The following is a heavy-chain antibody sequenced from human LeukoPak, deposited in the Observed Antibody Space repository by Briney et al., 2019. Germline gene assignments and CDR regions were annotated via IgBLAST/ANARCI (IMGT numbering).Heavy chain of an antibody. D-gene: IGHD6-19*01. CDR2: ISATSGNT. CDR1: GYSFTERG. J-gene: IGHJ5*02. V-gene: IGHV1-18*01. Sequence: ASVKVSFKASGYSFTERGISWMRHVRGQGLEWMGWISATSGNTYDAQTFQDRVTMNTDASTSTGYMELRDLTADDTAVYYCGKGSTGWSRDPWGQGTLVTVSS. CDR3: GKGSTGWSRDP.